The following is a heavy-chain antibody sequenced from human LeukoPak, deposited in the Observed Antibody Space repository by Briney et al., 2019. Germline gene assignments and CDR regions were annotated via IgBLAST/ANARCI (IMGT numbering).Heavy chain of an antibody. Sequence: GGSLRLSCEASGFTFSTYSMNWVRQAPGKGLEWVSFISTSSSYIYYADSVKGRFTISRDNAKNSLYLQMNSLRAEDTAFYYCARDLRTGYTYGYPLDYWGQGTLLTVSS. CDR2: ISTSSSYI. V-gene: IGHV3-21*01. CDR1: GFTFSTYS. D-gene: IGHD5-18*01. CDR3: ARDLRTGYTYGYPLDY. J-gene: IGHJ4*02.